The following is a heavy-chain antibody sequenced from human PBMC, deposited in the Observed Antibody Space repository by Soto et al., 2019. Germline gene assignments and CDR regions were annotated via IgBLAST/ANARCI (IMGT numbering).Heavy chain of an antibody. V-gene: IGHV3-30*18. CDR1: GFTLSCCG. Sequence: QVQVVESGGGVVQPGRSLRLSCAASGFTLSCCGMHWVRQAPGKGLEWVGVITYDGSEIHYGDSVKGRFTISRDSSENTVYLQMNSLRDEGSAGYYCAKEQSSGFYSVVDYWGHGTLVTVSP. CDR2: ITYDGSEI. CDR3: AKEQSSGFYSVVDY. J-gene: IGHJ4*01. D-gene: IGHD6-19*01.